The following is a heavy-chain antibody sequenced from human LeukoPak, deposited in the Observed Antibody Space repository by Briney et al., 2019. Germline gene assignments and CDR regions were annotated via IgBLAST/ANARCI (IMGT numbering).Heavy chain of an antibody. CDR1: GYTFTSYG. J-gene: IGHJ4*02. D-gene: IGHD3-22*01. Sequence: ASVKVSCKASGYTFTSYGISWVRQAPGQGLEWMGWISAYNGNTNYAQKLQGRVTMTTDTSTSTAYMELRSLRSDDTAVYYCARGDGYYYDSSGYYFPGSSSAFDYWGQGTLVTVSP. CDR2: ISAYNGNT. V-gene: IGHV1-18*01. CDR3: ARGDGYYYDSSGYYFPGSSSAFDY.